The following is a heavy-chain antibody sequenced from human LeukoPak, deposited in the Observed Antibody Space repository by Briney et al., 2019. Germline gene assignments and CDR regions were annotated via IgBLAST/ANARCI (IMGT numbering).Heavy chain of an antibody. J-gene: IGHJ4*02. V-gene: IGHV4-59*01. CDR2: IYYSGRT. CDR1: GGSISSYY. Sequence: SETLSLTCTVSGGSISSYYWSWIRQPPGKGLEWIGYIYYSGRTNYNPSLKSRGTISVDTSKNQFSLKLSSVTAADTAVYFCARLSSSWYYFDYWGQGALVTVSS. D-gene: IGHD6-13*01. CDR3: ARLSSSWYYFDY.